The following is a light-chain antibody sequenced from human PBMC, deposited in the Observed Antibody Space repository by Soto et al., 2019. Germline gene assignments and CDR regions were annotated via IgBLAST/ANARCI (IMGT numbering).Light chain of an antibody. CDR3: AAWDDSLEGVL. Sequence: QSALTQPASVSGSPGQSITISCTGTSSDVGGYNYVSWYQQHPGKAPKLMIYEVSNRPSGVSNRFSGSKSGNTASLTISGLRSEDESDYYCAAWDDSLEGVLFGGGTKLTVL. V-gene: IGLV2-14*01. CDR2: EVS. J-gene: IGLJ2*01. CDR1: SSDVGGYNY.